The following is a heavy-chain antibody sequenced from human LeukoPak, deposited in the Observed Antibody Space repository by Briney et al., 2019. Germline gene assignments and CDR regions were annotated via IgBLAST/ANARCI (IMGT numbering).Heavy chain of an antibody. CDR3: AADLLGALDY. CDR2: INPSGGST. J-gene: IGHJ4*02. V-gene: IGHV1-46*01. CDR1: GYTLTSYY. D-gene: IGHD3-16*01. Sequence: ASVKVSCKASGYTLTSYYMHWVRQAPGQGLEWMGIINPSGGSTNYAQKFQERVTITRDMSTSTAYMELSSLRSEDTAVHYCAADLLGALDYWGQGTLVTVSS.